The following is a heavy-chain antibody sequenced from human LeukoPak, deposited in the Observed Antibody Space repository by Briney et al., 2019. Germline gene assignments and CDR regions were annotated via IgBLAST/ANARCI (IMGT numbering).Heavy chain of an antibody. J-gene: IGHJ4*02. V-gene: IGHV3-64*01. CDR2: ISSNGGST. Sequence: PGGSLRLSCAASGFIFSSYAMHWVRQAPGKGLEYVSAISSNGGSTYYANSVKGRFTISRGNSKNTLYLQMGSLRAEDMAVYYCARGGAAAYPLYYFDYWGQGTLVTVSS. D-gene: IGHD6-13*01. CDR3: ARGGAAAYPLYYFDY. CDR1: GFIFSSYA.